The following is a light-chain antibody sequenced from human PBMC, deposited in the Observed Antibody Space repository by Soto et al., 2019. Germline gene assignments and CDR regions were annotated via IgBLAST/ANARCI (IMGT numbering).Light chain of an antibody. CDR3: SSYTSSSTLDV. V-gene: IGLV2-14*01. Sequence: QSALTQPASVSGSPGQSITISCTGTSRDVGGFDYVSWYQQYPGKAPKLIVYEVTNRPPGVSNRFSGSKSGNTASLTISGLQAEDEADYYCSSYTSSSTLDVFGTGTKVTVL. CDR1: SRDVGGFDY. J-gene: IGLJ1*01. CDR2: EVT.